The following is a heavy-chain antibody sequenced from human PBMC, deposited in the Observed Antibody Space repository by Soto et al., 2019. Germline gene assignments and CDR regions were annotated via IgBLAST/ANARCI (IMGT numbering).Heavy chain of an antibody. Sequence: SDTRSPTCPCSGYSIRSINWWGWIRQPPGKGMEWIGYIYYSGTTYYNPSLKSRVTMSVDTSKNQFSLKLTSVTAVDTAVYYCARREIQGPIDYRGQGTLVTVS. V-gene: IGHV4-28*01. CDR1: GYSIRSINW. CDR3: ARREIQGPIDY. CDR2: IYYSGTT. J-gene: IGHJ4*02. D-gene: IGHD1-26*01.